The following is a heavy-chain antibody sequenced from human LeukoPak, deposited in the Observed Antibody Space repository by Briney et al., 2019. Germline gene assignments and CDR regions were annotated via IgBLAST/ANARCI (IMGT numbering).Heavy chain of an antibody. V-gene: IGHV3-30*18. CDR2: ISYDGRNK. CDR3: AKDRYSYAYEYFDC. D-gene: IGHD5-18*01. J-gene: IGHJ4*02. CDR1: GFTFSSYG. Sequence: GGSLRLSCAASGFTFSSYGMHWVRQAPGKGLEWVAVISYDGRNKYYADTVKGRFTISRDNSKNTLYLQMNSLRAEDTAVYYCAKDRYSYAYEYFDCWGQGTLVTVSS.